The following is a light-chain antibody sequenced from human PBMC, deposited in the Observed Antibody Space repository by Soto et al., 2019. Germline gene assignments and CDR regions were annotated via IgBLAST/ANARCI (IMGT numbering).Light chain of an antibody. CDR3: SSYTSSSTPYV. Sequence: LTQPASVSGSPGQSITISCTGTSSDVGGYNYVSWYQQHPGKAPKLMVYDVSNRPSGVSNRFSGSKSGNTASLTISGLQAEDEADYYCSSYTSSSTPYVFGTGTKVTVL. CDR1: SSDVGGYNY. V-gene: IGLV2-14*01. J-gene: IGLJ1*01. CDR2: DVS.